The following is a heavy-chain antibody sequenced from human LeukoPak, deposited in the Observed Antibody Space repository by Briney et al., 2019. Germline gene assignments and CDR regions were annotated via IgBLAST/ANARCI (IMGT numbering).Heavy chain of an antibody. CDR1: GYTFTSYY. V-gene: IGHV1-2*02. CDR2: INPNSGGT. Sequence: EASVKVSCKASGYTFTSYYMHWVRQAPGQGLEWMGWINPNSGGTNYAQKFPGRVNMTRGASISTAYMELSRLRSDDTAVHDCARVRRGYSGYELGGWGQGTLVTVSS. CDR3: ARVRRGYSGYELGG. D-gene: IGHD5-12*01. J-gene: IGHJ4*02.